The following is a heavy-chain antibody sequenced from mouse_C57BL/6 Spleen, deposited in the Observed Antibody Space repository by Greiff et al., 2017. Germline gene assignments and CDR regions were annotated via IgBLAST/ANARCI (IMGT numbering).Heavy chain of an antibody. V-gene: IGHV1-54*01. CDR2: INPGSGGT. CDR3: ARSYGGCPFMDY. J-gene: IGHJ4*01. Sequence: VQLQQSGAELVRPGTSVKVSCKASGYAFTNYLIEWVKQRPGQGLEWIGVINPGSGGTNYKEKFKGKATLTADKSSSTAYMQLSSLTSEDSAVYFCARSYGGCPFMDYWGQGTSVTVSS. CDR1: GYAFTNYL. D-gene: IGHD1-1*02.